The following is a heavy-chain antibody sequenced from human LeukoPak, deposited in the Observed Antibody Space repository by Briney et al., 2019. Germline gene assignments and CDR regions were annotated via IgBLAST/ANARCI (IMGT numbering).Heavy chain of an antibody. V-gene: IGHV4-38-2*01. D-gene: IGHD3-10*01. CDR2: IYHSGST. Sequence: SETLSLTCAVSGYSISSGYYWGWIRQPPGKGLEWIGSIYHSGSTYYNPSLKSRVTISVDTSKNQFSLKLSSVTAADTAVYYCARHRDVLWFGRRFDPWGQGTLVTVSS. CDR3: ARHRDVLWFGRRFDP. J-gene: IGHJ5*02. CDR1: GYSISSGYY.